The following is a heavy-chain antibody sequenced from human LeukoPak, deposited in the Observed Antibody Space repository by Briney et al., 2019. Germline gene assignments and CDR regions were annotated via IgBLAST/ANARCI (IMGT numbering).Heavy chain of an antibody. Sequence: GGSLRLSCAASGFTFSSYSMNWVRQAPGKGLEWASSISSSSSYIYYADSVKGRFTISRDNAKNSLYLQMNSLRAEDTAVYYCAREEAAGTQNWFDPWGQGTLVTVSS. CDR2: ISSSSSYI. CDR3: AREEAAGTQNWFDP. J-gene: IGHJ5*02. V-gene: IGHV3-21*01. D-gene: IGHD6-13*01. CDR1: GFTFSSYS.